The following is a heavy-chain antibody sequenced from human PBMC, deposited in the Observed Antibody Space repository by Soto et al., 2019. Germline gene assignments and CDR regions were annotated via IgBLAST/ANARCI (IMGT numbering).Heavy chain of an antibody. V-gene: IGHV3-23*01. J-gene: IGHJ4*02. D-gene: IGHD2-21*01. CDR3: AKVRVGIDVDFDY. CDR2: IRDSDSGGST. CDR1: GFTFSNSA. Sequence: GGSLRLSCAASGFTFSNSAMTWVRQAPAKGLEWVSTIRDSDSGGSTFYADSVKGRFTISRDDSKNTLYLQMSSLRAEDAAMYYCAKVRVGIDVDFDYWGQGALVTVSS.